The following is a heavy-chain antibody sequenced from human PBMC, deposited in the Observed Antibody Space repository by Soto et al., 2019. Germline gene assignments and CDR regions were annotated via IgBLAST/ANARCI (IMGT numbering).Heavy chain of an antibody. CDR3: AILRARGDDYNSPPYYLDY. J-gene: IGHJ4*02. CDR2: VKTRSYSYAT. D-gene: IGHD3-10*01. V-gene: IGHV3-73*02. CDR1: GFTFSGSG. Sequence: EVQLVESGGGLVQPGGSVKLSCAASGFTFSGSGIHWVRQASGKGLEWVGRVKTRSYSYATAYTASVEGRFTISRDDSKNTAYLQMNSLKTEDTAVYYCAILRARGDDYNSPPYYLDYWGQGTLVTVSS.